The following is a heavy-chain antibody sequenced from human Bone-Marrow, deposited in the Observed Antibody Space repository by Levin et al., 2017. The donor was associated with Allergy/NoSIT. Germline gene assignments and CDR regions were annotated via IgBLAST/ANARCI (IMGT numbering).Heavy chain of an antibody. Sequence: ASVKVSCKASGYTFTGYYMHWVRQAPGQGLEWMGRINPNSGGTNYAQKFQGRVTMTRVTSISTAYMELSRLRSDDTAVYYCARVLLEYSNYSIYYYYGMDVWGQGTTVTVSS. J-gene: IGHJ6*02. D-gene: IGHD4-11*01. CDR3: ARVLLEYSNYSIYYYYGMDV. V-gene: IGHV1-2*06. CDR1: GYTFTGYY. CDR2: INPNSGGT.